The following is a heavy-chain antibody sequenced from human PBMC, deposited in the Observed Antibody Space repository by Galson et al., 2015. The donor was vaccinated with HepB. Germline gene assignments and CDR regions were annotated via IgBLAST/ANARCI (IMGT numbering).Heavy chain of an antibody. V-gene: IGHV3-11*01. CDR2: ISSSGSTI. D-gene: IGHD6-19*01. CDR1: GFTFSDYY. J-gene: IGHJ4*02. CDR3: ARVRDYSSGWYEAWGY. Sequence: SLRLSCAASGFTFSDYYMSWIRQAPGKGLEWVSYISSSGSTIYYADSVKGRFTISRDNAKNSLYLQMNSLRAEDTAVYYCARVRDYSSGWYEAWGYWGQGTLVTVSS.